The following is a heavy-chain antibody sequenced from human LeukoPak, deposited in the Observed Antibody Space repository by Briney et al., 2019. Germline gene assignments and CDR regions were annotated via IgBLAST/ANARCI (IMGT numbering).Heavy chain of an antibody. V-gene: IGHV6-1*01. Sequence: SQTLSLTCAITGDSVSSNSVGWHWVRQSPSGGLEWLGRIKYRSKWYDDYAGSVKSRITINPDPSKNEFSLQLNSVTPEDTAVYYCARTYSYGFDYWGQGTLVTVSS. D-gene: IGHD5-18*01. CDR1: GDSVSSNSVG. CDR2: IKYRSKWYD. CDR3: ARTYSYGFDY. J-gene: IGHJ4*02.